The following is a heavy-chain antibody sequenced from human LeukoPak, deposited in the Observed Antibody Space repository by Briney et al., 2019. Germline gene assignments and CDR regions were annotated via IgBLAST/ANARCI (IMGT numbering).Heavy chain of an antibody. J-gene: IGHJ4*02. CDR3: ARVKLSEWIQLWLLDY. CDR2: ISSSSSYI. Sequence: PGGSLRLSCAASGFTFSSYSMNWVRQAPGKGLEWVSSISSSSSYIYYADSVKGRFAISRDNAKNSLYLQMNSLRAEDTAVYYCARVKLSEWIQLWLLDYWGQGTLVTVSS. D-gene: IGHD5-18*01. CDR1: GFTFSSYS. V-gene: IGHV3-21*01.